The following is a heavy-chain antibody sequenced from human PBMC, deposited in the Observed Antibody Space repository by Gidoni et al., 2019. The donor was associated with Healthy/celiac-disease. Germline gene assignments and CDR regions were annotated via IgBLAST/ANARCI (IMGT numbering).Heavy chain of an antibody. D-gene: IGHD3-22*01. CDR1: GASISSGGYY. Sequence: QVQLQESGPGLVKPSQTLYLTFTVSGASISSGGYYWSWIRQHPGKGLEWIGYIYYSGSTYYNPSLKSRVTISVDTSKNQFSLKLSSVTAADTAVYYCARVRRSVSSGSRKDAFDIWGQGTMVTVSS. V-gene: IGHV4-31*03. J-gene: IGHJ3*02. CDR2: IYYSGST. CDR3: ARVRRSVSSGSRKDAFDI.